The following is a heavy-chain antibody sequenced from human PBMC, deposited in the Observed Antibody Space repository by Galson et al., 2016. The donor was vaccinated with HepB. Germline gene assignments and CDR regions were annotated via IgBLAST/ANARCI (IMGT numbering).Heavy chain of an antibody. D-gene: IGHD4-17*01. J-gene: IGHJ6*03. CDR1: GGSISSGSYY. V-gene: IGHV4-61*02. CDR2: IYTSGSP. CDR3: AREQYGDYPYYNFYFMDV. Sequence: TLSLTCTVSGGSISSGSYYWSWIRQPAGKGLEWIGRIYTSGSPNYNPPPKGRVTMSVDTSKIQFSLKLSSVTAADTAVYYCAREQYGDYPYYNFYFMDVWGKGTTVTVSS.